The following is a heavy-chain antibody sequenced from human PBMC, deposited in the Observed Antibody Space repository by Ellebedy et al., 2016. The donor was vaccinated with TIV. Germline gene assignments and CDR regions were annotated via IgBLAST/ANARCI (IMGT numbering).Heavy chain of an antibody. D-gene: IGHD1-1*01. CDR3: ARDIVQLPDGDDLDC. V-gene: IGHV3-7*01. CDR2: IKQDGTEK. Sequence: GESLKISCAASGFTFSDYWMSCVRPAPGKGLEWVAIIKQDGTEKYYADSVKGRFTISRENARNSLYLQMNRLRVGDTAVYYCARDIVQLPDGDDLDCWGQGTTVTVSS. CDR1: GFTFSDYW. J-gene: IGHJ3*01.